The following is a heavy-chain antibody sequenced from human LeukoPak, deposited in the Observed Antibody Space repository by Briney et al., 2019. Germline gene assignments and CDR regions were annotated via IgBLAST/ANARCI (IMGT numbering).Heavy chain of an antibody. Sequence: GGSLRLSCAASGFTFSSYSMNWVRQAPGKGLEWVSSISSSSSYIYYADSVKGRFTISRDNAKNSLYLQMNSLRAEDTAVYYCAKHITISLDAFDIWGQGTMVTVSS. CDR1: GFTFSSYS. CDR3: AKHITISLDAFDI. J-gene: IGHJ3*02. CDR2: ISSSSSYI. V-gene: IGHV3-21*01. D-gene: IGHD3-3*01.